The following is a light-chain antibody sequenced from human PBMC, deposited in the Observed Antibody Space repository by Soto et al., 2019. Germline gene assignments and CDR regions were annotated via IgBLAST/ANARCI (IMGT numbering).Light chain of an antibody. Sequence: VMTQSPATLSVSPVERGTLSCRASESVSSNLAWYQQRPGQAPRLLIYGASTRATETPLRFRGSGSGTEFTLTISILQSEDLAVYYCQQYNNWPPSIIFGPGTRLEIK. V-gene: IGKV3-15*01. CDR3: QQYNNWPPSII. CDR2: GAS. CDR1: ESVSSN. J-gene: IGKJ5*01.